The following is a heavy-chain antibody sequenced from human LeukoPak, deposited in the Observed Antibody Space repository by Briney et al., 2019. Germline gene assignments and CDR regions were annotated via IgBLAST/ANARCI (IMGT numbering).Heavy chain of an antibody. CDR3: ARGGDIVVVPAAMDYCYGMDV. V-gene: IGHV3-74*01. Sequence: PGGSLRLSCAASGFTFSSYWMHWVRQAPGKGLVWVSRINSDGSSTSYADSVKGRFTISRDNAKNTLYLQMNSLRAEDTAVYYCARGGDIVVVPAAMDYCYGMDVWGQGTTVTVSS. CDR2: INSDGSST. J-gene: IGHJ6*02. CDR1: GFTFSSYW. D-gene: IGHD2-2*01.